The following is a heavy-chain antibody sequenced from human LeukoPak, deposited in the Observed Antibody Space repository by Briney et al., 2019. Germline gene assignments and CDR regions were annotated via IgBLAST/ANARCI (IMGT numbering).Heavy chain of an antibody. CDR1: GFTVSSNY. Sequence: GGSLRLSCAASGFTVSSNYMSWVRKAAGKGLEWVSVIYSGGSTYYADAVKGRFTISRDNSKNTLYLQMNSLRAEDTSVYYCARGRSYWGQGTLVTVSS. V-gene: IGHV3-53*01. J-gene: IGHJ4*02. CDR3: ARGRSY. CDR2: IYSGGST.